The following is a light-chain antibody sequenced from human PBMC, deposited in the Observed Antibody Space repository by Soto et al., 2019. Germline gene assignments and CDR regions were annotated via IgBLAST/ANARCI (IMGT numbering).Light chain of an antibody. CDR1: QSVSSY. CDR2: GAS. CDR3: QQYGSSLPWT. V-gene: IGKV3-20*01. Sequence: EIVLTQSPGTLSLSPGEGATLSCRASQSVSSYLAWYQQKPGQAPRLLIYGASTRATGIPDRFSGSGSGTDFTLTISRLEPEDFAVFYCQQYGSSLPWTFGQGTKV. J-gene: IGKJ1*01.